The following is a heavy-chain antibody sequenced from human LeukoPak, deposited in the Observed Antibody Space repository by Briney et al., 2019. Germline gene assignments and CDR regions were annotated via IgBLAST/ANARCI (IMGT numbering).Heavy chain of an antibody. Sequence: KPSETLSLTCTVSGYSISSGYYCGWIRQPPGKGLEWIGSIHHSGNTYYNPSLKSRVTISVDASKNHFSLKLNSVTAADTAVYYCARGFGLAAAGADYWGQGTLVIVSS. CDR3: ARGFGLAAAGADY. V-gene: IGHV4-38-2*02. CDR2: IHHSGNT. J-gene: IGHJ4*02. D-gene: IGHD6-13*01. CDR1: GYSISSGYY.